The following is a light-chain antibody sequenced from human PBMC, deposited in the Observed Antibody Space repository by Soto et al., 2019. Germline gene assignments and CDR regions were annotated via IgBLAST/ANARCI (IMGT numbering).Light chain of an antibody. V-gene: IGKV1-33*01. CDR2: DAS. CDR3: QQYDNLPLT. Sequence: DIQMTQSPSSLSASLGDRVTITCRASQGIRNYLGWYQQKPGKAPKLLIYDASNLETGVPSRFSGSGSGTDFTFTISSLQPEDIATYYCQQYDNLPLTFGGGTKVDIK. J-gene: IGKJ4*01. CDR1: QGIRNY.